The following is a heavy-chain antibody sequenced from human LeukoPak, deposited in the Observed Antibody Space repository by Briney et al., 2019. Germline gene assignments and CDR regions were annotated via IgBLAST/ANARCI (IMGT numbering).Heavy chain of an antibody. CDR1: GFTVSSNS. Sequence: GGSLRLSCAASGFTVSSNSMTWVRQAPGKGLEWASVIYSGGSTSYADSVKGRFTISRDNSKNTLYLQMNSLRVEDTAVYYCAIEKSASVDYWGRGTLVTVSS. CDR2: IYSGGST. J-gene: IGHJ4*02. V-gene: IGHV3-66*01. CDR3: AIEKSASVDY.